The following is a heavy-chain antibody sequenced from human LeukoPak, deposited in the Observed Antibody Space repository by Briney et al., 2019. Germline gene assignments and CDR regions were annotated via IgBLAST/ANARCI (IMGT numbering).Heavy chain of an antibody. V-gene: IGHV1-18*01. Sequence: ASVKVSCKASGYTFTSYGVRWVRQAPGQGLEWMGWISVYNGNTNYAQKVQDRVTMTTDTSTSTAYMELRRLRSDDTAVYYCARSYYYDSWGQGTLVTVSS. CDR2: ISVYNGNT. J-gene: IGHJ4*02. CDR1: GYTFTSYG. CDR3: ARSYYYDS.